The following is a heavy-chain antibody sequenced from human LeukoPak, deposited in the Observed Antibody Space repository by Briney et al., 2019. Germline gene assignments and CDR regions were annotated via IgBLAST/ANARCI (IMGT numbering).Heavy chain of an antibody. D-gene: IGHD1-26*01. CDR3: VTGVPWD. CDR1: GNTFTTYD. J-gene: IGHJ4*02. V-gene: IGHV1-8*01. Sequence: ASVKVSCKASGNTFTTYDFNWVRQAPGQGFEWIGWMNPKTGRTGFAQKFRGRFTMTRNISINTAYLEVTNLRFEDTALYYCVTGVPWDWGRGSLITVSS. CDR2: MNPKTGRT.